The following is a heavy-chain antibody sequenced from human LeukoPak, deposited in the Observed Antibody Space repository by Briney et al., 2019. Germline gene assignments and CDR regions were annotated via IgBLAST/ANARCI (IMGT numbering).Heavy chain of an antibody. V-gene: IGHV3-7*01. Sequence: GGSLRLSCAASGFTFSNFWMSWVRQAPGKGLEWVANIKKDGTEKYYVDSMKGRFTISRDNAKNSLYLQMNSLGAEDTAVYYCAKVPRDSDCYWGQGTLVTVSS. CDR1: GFTFSNFW. CDR3: AKVPRDSDCY. J-gene: IGHJ4*02. D-gene: IGHD2-21*02. CDR2: IKKDGTEK.